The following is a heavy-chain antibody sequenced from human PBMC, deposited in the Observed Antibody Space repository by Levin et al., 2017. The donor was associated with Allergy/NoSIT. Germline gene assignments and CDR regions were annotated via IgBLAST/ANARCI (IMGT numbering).Heavy chain of an antibody. J-gene: IGHJ4*02. CDR2: ISGSGGST. CDR1: GFTFSSYA. V-gene: IGHV3-23*01. CDR3: AKGPVRREYYYDSSGYYLASD. D-gene: IGHD3-22*01. Sequence: GGSLRLSCAASGFTFSSYAMSWVRQAPGKGLEWVSAISGSGGSTYYADSVKGRFTISRDNSKNTLYLQMNSLRAEDTAVYYCAKGPVRREYYYDSSGYYLASDWGQGTLVTVSS.